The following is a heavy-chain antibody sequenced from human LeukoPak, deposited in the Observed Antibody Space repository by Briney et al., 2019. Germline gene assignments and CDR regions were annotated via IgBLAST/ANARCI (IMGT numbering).Heavy chain of an antibody. Sequence: ASVKVSCKASGYTFTSYYMHWVRQAPGQGLEWMGIINPSGGSTSYAQKFQGRVTMTRDTSTSTVYMELSSLRSEDTAVYYCARGSYGSGSQGTWYFGLWGRGTLVTVSS. CDR3: ARGSYGSGSQGTWYFGL. CDR2: INPSGGST. J-gene: IGHJ2*01. V-gene: IGHV1-46*01. D-gene: IGHD3-10*01. CDR1: GYTFTSYY.